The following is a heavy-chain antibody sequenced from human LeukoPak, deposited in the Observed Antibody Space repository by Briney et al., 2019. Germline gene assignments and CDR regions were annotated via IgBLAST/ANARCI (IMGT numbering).Heavy chain of an antibody. CDR2: IYYSGST. J-gene: IGHJ4*02. CDR3: ARSRGYFDY. V-gene: IGHV4-59*01. Sequence: KPSETLSLTRTVSGGSISSYYWSWIRQPPGKGLEWIGYIYYSGSTNYNPSLKSRVTISVDTSKNQFSLKLSSVTAADTALYYCARSRGYFDYWGQGTLVTVSS. D-gene: IGHD6-13*01. CDR1: GGSISSYY.